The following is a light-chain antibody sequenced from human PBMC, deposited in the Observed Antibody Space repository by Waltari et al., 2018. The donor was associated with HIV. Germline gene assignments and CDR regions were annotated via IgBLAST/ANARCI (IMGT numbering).Light chain of an antibody. CDR2: EVR. V-gene: IGLV2-14*01. CDR1: SSAVGGYNY. Sequence: QSALTQPASVSGSPGQSLTISCTGTSSAVGGYNYVSWYQQHPGKAPKLMIYEVRNRPSGVSNRFSGSKSGNTASLTISGLQAEDEADYYCSSYTSSRVLFGGGTKLTVL. CDR3: SSYTSSRVL. J-gene: IGLJ2*01.